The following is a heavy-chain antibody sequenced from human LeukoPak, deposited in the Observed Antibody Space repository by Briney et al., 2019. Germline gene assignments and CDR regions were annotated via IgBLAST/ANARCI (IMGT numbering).Heavy chain of an antibody. V-gene: IGHV3-23*01. Sequence: GGSLRLSCAASGFTFNTYAMSWVRPAPGKGLEWVSAISGSGGTTYYAGSVKGRFTISRDNSKNTLYLQMNSLRAEDTAVFYCAKYSRPPSIDYWGQGTLVTVSS. CDR1: GFTFNTYA. D-gene: IGHD6-13*01. J-gene: IGHJ4*02. CDR2: ISGSGGTT. CDR3: AKYSRPPSIDY.